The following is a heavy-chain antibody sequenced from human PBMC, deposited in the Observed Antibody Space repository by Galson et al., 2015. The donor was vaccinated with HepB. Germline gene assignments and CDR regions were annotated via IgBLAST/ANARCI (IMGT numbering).Heavy chain of an antibody. CDR2: IIPIFGTA. D-gene: IGHD1-26*01. J-gene: IGHJ6*03. CDR1: GRTFSSYA. V-gene: IGHV1-69*13. Sequence: SVKVSCKASGRTFSSYAISWVRQAPGQGLEWMGGIIPIFGTANYAQKFQGRVTITADESTSTAYMELSSLRSEDTAVYYCGIYSGSHPPSLDYYYYYMDVWGKGTTVTVSS. CDR3: GIYSGSHPPSLDYYYYYMDV.